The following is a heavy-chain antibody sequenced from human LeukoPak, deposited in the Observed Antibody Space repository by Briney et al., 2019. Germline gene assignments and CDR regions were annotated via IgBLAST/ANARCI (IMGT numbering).Heavy chain of an antibody. CDR1: GGSISSSNW. CDR3: AKEYTGTFSPIPSYFDN. Sequence: GTLSLTCAVSGGSISSSNWWSWVRQPPGKGLEWVSVIYSGGSTYYADSVKGRFTISRDNSKNTLYLQMNSLRAEDTAIYYCAKEYTGTFSPIPSYFDNRGQGTLVTVSS. D-gene: IGHD1-26*01. J-gene: IGHJ4*02. CDR2: IYSGGST. V-gene: IGHV3-53*01.